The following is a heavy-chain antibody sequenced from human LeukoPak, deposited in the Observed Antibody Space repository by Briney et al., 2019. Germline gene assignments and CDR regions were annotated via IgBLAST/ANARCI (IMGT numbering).Heavy chain of an antibody. D-gene: IGHD2-2*02. J-gene: IGHJ4*02. Sequence: GGSLRLSCAASGFTFKKYAMTWVRQTPGKGLEWVSTISASGGGAYYADSVKGRFTISRDNSKDTLSLQMNTLRAEDTAVYYCAKDVRRAEYCSATTCYTSSSDSWGQGTLVTVSS. V-gene: IGHV3-23*01. CDR2: ISASGGGA. CDR1: GFTFKKYA. CDR3: AKDVRRAEYCSATTCYTSSSDS.